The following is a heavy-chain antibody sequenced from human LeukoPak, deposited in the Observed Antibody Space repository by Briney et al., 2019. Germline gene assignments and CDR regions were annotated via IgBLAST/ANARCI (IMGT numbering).Heavy chain of an antibody. D-gene: IGHD4-17*01. J-gene: IGHJ4*02. CDR2: ISSSSSYI. CDR3: ARAVNDYGDHVFDY. V-gene: IGHV3-21*01. CDR1: GFTFSVYS. Sequence: KPGGSLRLSCAASGFTFSVYSMNWVRQAPGKGLEWVSSISSSSSYIYYADSMKGRFTISRDNAKNSLYLQMNSLRAEDTAVYYCARAVNDYGDHVFDYWGQGTLVTVSS.